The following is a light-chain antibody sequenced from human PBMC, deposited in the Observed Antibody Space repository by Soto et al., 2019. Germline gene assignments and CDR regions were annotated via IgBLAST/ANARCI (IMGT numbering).Light chain of an antibody. Sequence: EIGMTQSPATLSVSPVERSTIYFRASQSVSSDLAWYHKNPGQAPRLRSYGASNRATGIPARLSGSGSGTEHTPAYNSLQSEQLAVYYCLPYINLPRPFGEGTKVDIK. V-gene: IGKV3-15*01. CDR3: LPYINLPRP. J-gene: IGKJ1*01. CDR1: QSVSSD. CDR2: GAS.